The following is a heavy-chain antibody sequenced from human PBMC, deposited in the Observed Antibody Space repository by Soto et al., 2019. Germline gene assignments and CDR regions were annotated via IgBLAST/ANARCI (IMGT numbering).Heavy chain of an antibody. CDR2: IKPDGSQK. V-gene: IGHV3-7*04. CDR3: ARGDDYDISGPFSDAFDI. Sequence: EVQLVESGGGLVQPGGSLRLSCAASGFTFSSYWMSWVRQAPGKGLEWVANIKPDGSQKWYVDSVKGRFTISRDNAKSSLSLQMDSLRAEDTAVYYCARGDDYDISGPFSDAFDIWGQGTMVTVSS. CDR1: GFTFSSYW. D-gene: IGHD3-22*01. J-gene: IGHJ3*02.